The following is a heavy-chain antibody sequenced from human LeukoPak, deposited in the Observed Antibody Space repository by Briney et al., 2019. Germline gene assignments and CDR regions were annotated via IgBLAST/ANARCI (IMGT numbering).Heavy chain of an antibody. CDR3: ARETRRVGLTH. V-gene: IGHV4-59*01. D-gene: IGHD1-26*01. CDR1: GGSISSYY. CDR2: IYYSGST. J-gene: IGHJ1*01. Sequence: SETLSLTCTVSGGSISSYYWSWIRQPPGKGLEWIGYIYYSGSTNYNPSLKSRVTISVDTSKNQFSLKLSSVTAADTAVYYCARETRRVGLTHWGQGTLVTVSS.